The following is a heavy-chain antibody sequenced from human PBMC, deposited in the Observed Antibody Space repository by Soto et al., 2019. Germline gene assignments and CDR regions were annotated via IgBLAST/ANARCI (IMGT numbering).Heavy chain of an antibody. V-gene: IGHV1-69*02. Sequence: SVKVSCKASGGTFSTYTVAWVRQAPGQGLEWMGLILPILDVANYAQRFQGRVTFTADKSTTTAYMELFSLRSNDTAVYYCVGGYNGRLDYWGQGTLVTVSS. CDR2: ILPILDVA. D-gene: IGHD5-12*01. J-gene: IGHJ4*02. CDR3: VGGYNGRLDY. CDR1: GGTFSTYT.